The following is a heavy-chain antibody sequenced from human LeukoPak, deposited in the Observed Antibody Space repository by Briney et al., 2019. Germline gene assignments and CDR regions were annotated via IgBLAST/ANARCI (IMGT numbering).Heavy chain of an antibody. CDR3: ARAGSSSWYIYWYFDL. J-gene: IGHJ2*01. CDR1: GGSISSSSYY. D-gene: IGHD6-13*01. Sequence: PSETLSLTCTVSGGSISSSSYYWGWIRQPPGKGLEWIGEINHSGSTNYNPSLKSRVTISVDTSKNQFSLKLSSVTAADTAVYYCARAGSSSWYIYWYFDLWGRGTLVTVSS. V-gene: IGHV4-39*07. CDR2: INHSGST.